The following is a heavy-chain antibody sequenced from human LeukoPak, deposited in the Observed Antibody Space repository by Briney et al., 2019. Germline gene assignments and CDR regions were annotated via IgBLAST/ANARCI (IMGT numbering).Heavy chain of an antibody. CDR1: GFTFSSYA. D-gene: IGHD6-13*01. CDR3: AKDWIAAAGPPSIFDY. CDR2: ISGSGGST. V-gene: IGHV3-23*01. J-gene: IGHJ4*02. Sequence: PGGSLRLSCAASGFTFSSYAMSWVRQAPGKGLEWVSAISGSGGSTYYADSVKGRFTISRDNSKNTLYLQMNSLRAEDTAVYYCAKDWIAAAGPPSIFDYWGQGTMVTVSS.